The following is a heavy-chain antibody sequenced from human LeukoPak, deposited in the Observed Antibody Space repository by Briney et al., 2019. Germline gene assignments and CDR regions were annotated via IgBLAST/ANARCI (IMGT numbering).Heavy chain of an antibody. J-gene: IGHJ3*02. Sequence: PGGSLRLSCAASGFTFSSYGMHWVRQAPGKGLEWVSFIRYDGSNEYYADSVRGRFTISRDNSKNTLYLQMSSLRAEDTAVYYCAKGYYDSSGYTYGFDIWGQGTMVTVSS. CDR1: GFTFSSYG. CDR2: IRYDGSNE. V-gene: IGHV3-30*02. D-gene: IGHD3-22*01. CDR3: AKGYYDSSGYTYGFDI.